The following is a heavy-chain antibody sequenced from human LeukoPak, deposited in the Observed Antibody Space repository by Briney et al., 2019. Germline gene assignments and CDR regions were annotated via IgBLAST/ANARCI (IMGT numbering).Heavy chain of an antibody. V-gene: IGHV3-30*18. CDR1: GFTFSSYG. CDR3: AKDASVVGATLTLDY. CDR2: ISYDGSNK. J-gene: IGHJ4*02. Sequence: GGSLRLSCAASGFTFSSYGMHWVRQAPGKGLEWVAVISYDGSNKYYADSVKGRFTISRDNSKNTLYLQMNSLRAEDTAVYYCAKDASVVGATLTLDYWGQGTLVTVSS. D-gene: IGHD1-26*01.